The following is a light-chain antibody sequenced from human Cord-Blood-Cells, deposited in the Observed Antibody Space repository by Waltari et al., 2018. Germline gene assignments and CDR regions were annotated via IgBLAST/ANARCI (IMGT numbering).Light chain of an antibody. CDR1: QGISSY. Sequence: IQLPQSPSSLSDSVGARVTITCRASQGISSYLAWYQQKPGKAPNLLIYAASTLQSGVPSMFSGSGSGTDFTLTISSLQPEDFATYYCQQLNSDPLTFGGGTKVEIK. J-gene: IGKJ4*01. CDR3: QQLNSDPLT. CDR2: AAS. V-gene: IGKV1-9*01.